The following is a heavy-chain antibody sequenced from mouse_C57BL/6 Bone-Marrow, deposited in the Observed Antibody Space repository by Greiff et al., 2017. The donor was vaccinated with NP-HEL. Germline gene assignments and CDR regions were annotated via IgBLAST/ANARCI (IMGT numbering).Heavy chain of an antibody. V-gene: IGHV1-26*01. CDR3: ARLPYC. CDR1: GYTFPDFY. J-gene: IGHJ2*01. Sequence: VQPQQAGPALVKPGASVKISCKGSGYTFPDFYMHWVKQSHGKSLELIGDINPNNGGTSYNQKFKGKATLTVDKSSSTAYMELRSLTSEDSAVYYCARLPYCWGQGTTLRVAS. CDR2: INPNNGGT.